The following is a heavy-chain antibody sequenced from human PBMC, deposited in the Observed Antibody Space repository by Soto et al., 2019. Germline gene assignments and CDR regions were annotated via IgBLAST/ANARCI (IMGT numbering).Heavy chain of an antibody. CDR3: AREALVAIFGVAQNWFDP. J-gene: IGHJ5*02. CDR1: GYTFTRHA. CDR2: INAGKGNT. D-gene: IGHD3-3*01. V-gene: IGHV1-3*01. Sequence: ASVKVSCKASGYTFTRHAIHCVRQAPGQRLEWMGWINAGKGNTQYSQRFQGRVSITRDTSANTAYMELSSLTSEDTAVYYCAREALVAIFGVAQNWFDPWGQGTLVTVSS.